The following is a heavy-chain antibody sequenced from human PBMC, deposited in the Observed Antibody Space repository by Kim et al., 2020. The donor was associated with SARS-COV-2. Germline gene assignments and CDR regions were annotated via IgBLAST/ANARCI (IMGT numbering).Heavy chain of an antibody. V-gene: IGHV4-4*02. D-gene: IGHD6-19*01. J-gene: IGHJ4*02. CDR3: ARDSSAVAGTGFDY. Sequence: NPSLKSRVTISVDKSKNQFSLKLSSVTAADTAVYYCARDSSAVAGTGFDYWGQGTLVTVSS.